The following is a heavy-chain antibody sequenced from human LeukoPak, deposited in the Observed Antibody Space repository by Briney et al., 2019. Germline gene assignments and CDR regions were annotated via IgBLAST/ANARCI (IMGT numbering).Heavy chain of an antibody. J-gene: IGHJ4*02. CDR1: GFTFSSYG. V-gene: IGHV3-30*18. CDR3: AKAGVGAVDY. CDR2: ISYDGSNK. Sequence: GRSLRLSCAASGFTFSSYGMHWVRQAPGKGLEWVAVISYDGSNKYYADSVKGRFTISRDNSKNTLYLQMNSLRAEDTAVYYCAKAGVGAVDYWGQGTLVTVSS. D-gene: IGHD1-26*01.